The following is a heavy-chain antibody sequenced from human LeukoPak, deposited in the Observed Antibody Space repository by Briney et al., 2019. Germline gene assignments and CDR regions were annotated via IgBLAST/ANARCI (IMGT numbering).Heavy chain of an antibody. Sequence: ASVKVSCKASGYSFSSYGISCVRQAPGQGLEWIGWISGKNGHTNYAQKFQGRVTMTTDTSTSNAYMEVRSLTSDDTAVYYYCANNAFKFWSGFYGSAYYYGMDVWGQGTTVIVSS. J-gene: IGHJ6*02. CDR3: CANNAFKFWSGFYGSAYYYGMDV. CDR1: GYSFSSYG. CDR2: ISGKNGHT. V-gene: IGHV1-18*01. D-gene: IGHD3-3*01.